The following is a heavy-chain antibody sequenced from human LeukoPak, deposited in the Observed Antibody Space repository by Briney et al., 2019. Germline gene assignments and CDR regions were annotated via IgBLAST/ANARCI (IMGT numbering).Heavy chain of an antibody. Sequence: GASMKVSCKASGYTFTSYGISWVRQAPGQGLEWMGWISTYNGNTNYAQKLQGRVTMTTDTSTTTAYMELRSLRSDDTAVYYCARKGYCSSTSCYQYYYYGMDVWGQGTTVTVSS. CDR2: ISTYNGNT. J-gene: IGHJ6*02. CDR3: ARKGYCSSTSCYQYYYYGMDV. CDR1: GYTFTSYG. V-gene: IGHV1-18*01. D-gene: IGHD2-2*01.